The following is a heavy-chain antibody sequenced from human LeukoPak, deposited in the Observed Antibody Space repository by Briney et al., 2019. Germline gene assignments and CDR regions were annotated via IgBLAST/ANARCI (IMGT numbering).Heavy chain of an antibody. V-gene: IGHV2-70*11. CDR1: GFSLSTSGMC. CDR3: ARMTPAGRQLDY. D-gene: IGHD6-13*01. J-gene: IGHJ4*02. CDR2: IDWDDDK. Sequence: SGPALVKPTQTLTLTCTFSGFSLSTSGMCVSWIRQPPGKALEWLARIDWDDDKYYSTSLKTRLTISKDTSKNQVVLTMTNTDPVDTGTYYCARMTPAGRQLDYWGQGTLVTVSS.